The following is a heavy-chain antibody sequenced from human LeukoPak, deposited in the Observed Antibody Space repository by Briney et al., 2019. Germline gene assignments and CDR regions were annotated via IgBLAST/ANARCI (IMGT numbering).Heavy chain of an antibody. CDR3: ARVGESSSGWYKRPDAFDI. Sequence: PGGSLRLSCAASGFTFSSYGMSWVRQAPGKGLEWVSAIGGSGSTTYYADSVKGRFTISRDNAKNSLYLQMNSLRDEDTAVYYCARVGESSSGWYKRPDAFDIWGQGTMVTVSS. D-gene: IGHD6-19*01. CDR2: IGGSGSTT. CDR1: GFTFSSYG. V-gene: IGHV3-48*02. J-gene: IGHJ3*02.